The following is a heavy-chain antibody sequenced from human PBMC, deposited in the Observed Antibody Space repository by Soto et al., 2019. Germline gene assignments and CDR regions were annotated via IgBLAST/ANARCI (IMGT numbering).Heavy chain of an antibody. D-gene: IGHD6-13*01. CDR1: EFTFSSYA. CDR3: AKTLLSTSWYGLHDY. Sequence: PGGSLRLSCAASEFTFSSYAMSWVRQAPGKGLEWVSTISGSGGRTYYADSVKGRFTISRDNSRNTLHLQMNGLRVEDTALYYCAKTLLSTSWYGLHDYVSQGTLVTVSS. CDR2: ISGSGGRT. V-gene: IGHV3-23*01. J-gene: IGHJ4*02.